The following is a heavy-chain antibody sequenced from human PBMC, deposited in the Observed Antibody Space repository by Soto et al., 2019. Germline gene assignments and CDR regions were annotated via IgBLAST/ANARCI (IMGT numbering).Heavy chain of an antibody. CDR2: IKSKTDGGTT. CDR3: TTEPNILTGYYMPG. V-gene: IGHV3-15*07. D-gene: IGHD3-9*01. CDR1: GFTFSNAW. J-gene: IGHJ4*02. Sequence: PGGSLRLSCAASGFTFSNAWMNWVRQAPGKGLEWVGRIKSKTDGGTTDYAAPVKGRFTISRDDSKNTLYLQMNSLKTEDTAVYYCTTEPNILTGYYMPGWGQGTLVTVSS.